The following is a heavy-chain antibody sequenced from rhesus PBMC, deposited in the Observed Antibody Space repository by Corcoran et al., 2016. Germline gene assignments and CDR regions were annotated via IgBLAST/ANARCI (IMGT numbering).Heavy chain of an antibody. CDR3: ARVGSSWSEWDTVGTEWYFDL. CDR1: GYSISSGYY. CDR2: IYGSGGSH. J-gene: IGHJ2*01. Sequence: QVQLQESGPGLVKPSETLSLTCAVSGYSISSGYYWGWIRHPPGKGLESIGSIYGSGGSHYLNPSPKSRVTLSVDTSKNQFSLKLSSVTAADTAVYYCARVGSSWSEWDTVGTEWYFDLWGPGTPITISS. D-gene: IGHD5-42*01. V-gene: IGHV4S14*01.